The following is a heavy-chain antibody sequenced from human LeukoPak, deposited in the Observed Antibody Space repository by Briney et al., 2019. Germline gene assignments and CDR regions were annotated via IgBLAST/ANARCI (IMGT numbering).Heavy chain of an antibody. CDR3: AREGLRTERSDTDAFDI. V-gene: IGHV3-21*01. CDR2: ISSNGYYI. J-gene: IGHJ3*02. CDR1: GFTFSTYT. Sequence: NPGGSLRLSCAASGFTFSTYTINWVRQAPGKGLEWVSSISSNGYYIYYAGSVRGRFTISRDNAKNSLYLQMNSLRAEDTALYYCAREGLRTERSDTDAFDIWGRGTMVTVSS. D-gene: IGHD3-3*01.